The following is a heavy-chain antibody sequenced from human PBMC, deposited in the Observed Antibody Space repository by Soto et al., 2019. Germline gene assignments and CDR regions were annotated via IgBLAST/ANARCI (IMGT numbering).Heavy chain of an antibody. J-gene: IGHJ4*02. CDR1: GGSVSSGSYY. CDR3: ARARRYDILTGSKYFDY. D-gene: IGHD3-9*01. CDR2: IYYSGST. V-gene: IGHV4-61*01. Sequence: PSETQSLTCTVSGGSVSSGSYYWSWIRQPPGKGLEWIGYIYYSGSTNYNPSLKSRVTISVDTSKNQFSLKLSSVTAADTAVYYCARARRYDILTGSKYFDYWGQGTLVTVSS.